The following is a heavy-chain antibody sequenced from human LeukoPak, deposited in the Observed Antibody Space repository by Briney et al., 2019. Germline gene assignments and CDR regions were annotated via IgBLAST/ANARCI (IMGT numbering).Heavy chain of an antibody. V-gene: IGHV1-69*04. CDR2: IIPILGIA. CDR1: GGTFSSYA. J-gene: IGHJ6*02. CDR3: ARGYILTGTTINTPPYGMDV. D-gene: IGHD3-9*01. Sequence: LVKVSCKASGGTFSSYAISWVRQAPGQGLEWMGRIIPILGIANYAQKFQGRVTITADKSTSTAYMELSSLRSEDTAVYYCARGYILTGTTINTPPYGMDVWGQGTTVTVSS.